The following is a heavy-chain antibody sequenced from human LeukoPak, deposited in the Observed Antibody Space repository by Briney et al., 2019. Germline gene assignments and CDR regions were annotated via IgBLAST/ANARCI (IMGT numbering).Heavy chain of an antibody. V-gene: IGHV1-2*02. CDR3: ARGYYGMDV. CDR1: GCTFTGQY. J-gene: IGHJ6*02. Sequence: GASVKVSCKASGCTFTGQYLYWARQTPGQGLEWMGWINPKTGDTDSAQNFQGRDTMTRDTSITTVYMELSSLTSDDTAVYYCARGYYGMDVWGQGTTVTVSS. CDR2: INPKTGDT.